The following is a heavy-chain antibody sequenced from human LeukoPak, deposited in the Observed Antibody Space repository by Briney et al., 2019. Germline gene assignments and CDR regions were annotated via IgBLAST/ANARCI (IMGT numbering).Heavy chain of an antibody. D-gene: IGHD2-21*02. CDR1: GGSISSYY. J-gene: IGHJ4*02. CDR3: ARDQEYCGGDCSYYFDY. CDR2: IYTSGST. Sequence: SETLSLTCTVSGGSISSYYWSRIRQPAGKGLEWIGRIYTSGSTNYNPSLKSRVTMSVDTSKNQFSLKLSSVTAADTAVYYCARDQEYCGGDCSYYFDYWGQGTLVTVSS. V-gene: IGHV4-4*07.